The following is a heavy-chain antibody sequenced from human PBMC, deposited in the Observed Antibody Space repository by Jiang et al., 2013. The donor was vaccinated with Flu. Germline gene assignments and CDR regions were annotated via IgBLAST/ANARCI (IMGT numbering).Heavy chain of an antibody. J-gene: IGHJ5*02. CDR2: ISAYNGNT. Sequence: GAEVKKPGASVKVSCKASGYTFTSYGISWVRQAPGQGLEWMGWISAYNGNTNYAQKLQGRVTMTTDTSTSTAYMELRSLRSDDTAVYYCARARYCSGGSCYSYWFDPWGQGTLVTVSS. CDR3: ARARYCSGGSCYSYWFDP. CDR1: GYTFTSYG. D-gene: IGHD2-15*01. V-gene: IGHV1-18*04.